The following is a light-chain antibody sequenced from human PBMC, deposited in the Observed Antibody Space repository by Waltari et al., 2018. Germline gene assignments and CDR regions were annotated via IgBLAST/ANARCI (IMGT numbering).Light chain of an antibody. J-gene: IGKJ4*01. CDR3: QQYYSTLALT. V-gene: IGKV4-1*01. CDR2: WAS. Sequence: DIVMTQSPDSLAVSRGERATINCQSSQCVLYSSNNKNYLAWYQQKPGQSPKLLIYWASTRESGVPDRFSGSGSGTDFTLTISSLQAEDVAVYYCQQYYSTLALTFGGGTKVEIK. CDR1: QCVLYSSNNKNY.